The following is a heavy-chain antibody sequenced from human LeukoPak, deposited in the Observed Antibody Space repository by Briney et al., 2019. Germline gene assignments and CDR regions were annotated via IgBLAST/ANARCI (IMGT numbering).Heavy chain of an antibody. CDR3: ARYVVVTAYFDY. Sequence: PSETLSLTCTVSGGSISSYYWSWIRQPPGKGLEWIGYIYYGGSTNYNPSLKSRVTISVDTSKNQFSLKLSSVTAADTAVYYCARYVVVTAYFDYWGQGTLVTVSS. J-gene: IGHJ4*02. CDR2: IYYGGST. D-gene: IGHD2-21*02. V-gene: IGHV4-59*01. CDR1: GGSISSYY.